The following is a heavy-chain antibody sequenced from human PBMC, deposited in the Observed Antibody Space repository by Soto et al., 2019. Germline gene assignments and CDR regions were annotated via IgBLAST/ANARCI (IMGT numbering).Heavy chain of an antibody. J-gene: IGHJ6*02. Sequence: SETLSLTCTVSGGSISSGGYYWSWIRQHPGKGLEWIGYIYYSGSTYYNPSLKSRVTISVDTSKNQFSLKLSSVTAADTAVYYCARVTGTRYYYYGMDVWGQGTTVTV. D-gene: IGHD1-1*01. V-gene: IGHV4-31*03. CDR1: GGSISSGGYY. CDR3: ARVTGTRYYYYGMDV. CDR2: IYYSGST.